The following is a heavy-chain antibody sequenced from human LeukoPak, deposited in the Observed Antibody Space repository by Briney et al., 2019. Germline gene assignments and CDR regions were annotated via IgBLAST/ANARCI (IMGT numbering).Heavy chain of an antibody. V-gene: IGHV1-3*01. Sequence: GASVKVSCKASGYTFTNFVIHWVRQAPGQRLEWMGWINPSNDDTKYSQKFQGRVTITRDTSASTAYMELSSLRSEDTAVYYCARNPSGSYWENWFDPWGQGTLVTVSS. CDR2: INPSNDDT. CDR3: ARNPSGSYWENWFDP. D-gene: IGHD1-26*01. J-gene: IGHJ5*02. CDR1: GYTFTNFV.